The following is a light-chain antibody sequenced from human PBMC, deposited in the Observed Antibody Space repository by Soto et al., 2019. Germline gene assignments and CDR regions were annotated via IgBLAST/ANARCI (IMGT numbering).Light chain of an antibody. J-gene: IGKJ4*01. CDR1: RSVSSY. V-gene: IGKV3-11*01. CDR3: QHRSDWPPRLT. CDR2: DAS. Sequence: EIVLTQSPATLSLSPGERATLSCGASRSVSSYLAWYQQKPGQAPRLFIYDASYRATGIPARFSGSGSGTDVTLTISSLEPEDFAVDYCQHRSDWPPRLTFGGGTKVEIK.